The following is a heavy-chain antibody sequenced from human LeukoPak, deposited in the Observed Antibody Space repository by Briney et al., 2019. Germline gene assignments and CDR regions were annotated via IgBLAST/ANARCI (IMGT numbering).Heavy chain of an antibody. CDR1: GGSISSYY. J-gene: IGHJ4*02. V-gene: IGHV4-59*01. Sequence: SETLSLTCTVSGGSISSYYWSWIRQPPGKGPEWIGYIYYSGSTNYNPSLKSRVTISVDTSKNQFSLKLSSVTAADTAVYYCARDLYGDYVDYWGQGTLVTVSS. CDR3: ARDLYGDYVDY. D-gene: IGHD4-17*01. CDR2: IYYSGST.